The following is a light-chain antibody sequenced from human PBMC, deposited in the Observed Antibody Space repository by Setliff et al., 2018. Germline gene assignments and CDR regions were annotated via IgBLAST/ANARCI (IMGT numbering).Light chain of an antibody. Sequence: QSALTQPASVSGPHGQSITISCTGTSSDIGAYNFVFWYQQHPGKAPRLIIHGVSERPSGISDRFSGSKSGNTASLTISGLQVEDEADYYCSSYTSNTFVFAAGTKVTVL. CDR2: GVS. CDR3: SSYTSNTFV. V-gene: IGLV2-14*03. CDR1: SSDIGAYNF. J-gene: IGLJ1*01.